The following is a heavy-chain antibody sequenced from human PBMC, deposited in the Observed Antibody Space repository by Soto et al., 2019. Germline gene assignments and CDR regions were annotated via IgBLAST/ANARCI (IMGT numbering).Heavy chain of an antibody. V-gene: IGHV3-48*02. CDR3: ARLVVVIPQGNYYAMDF. CDR2: ITSSSDTI. Sequence: GGSLRLSCAASGFTFSSFHMSWVRQAPGRGLEWVAYITSSSDTIYYSDSVKGRFTISRDNGKNSLFLQMNSLRDEDTAVYYCARLVVVIPQGNYYAMDFWGQGTTVTVSS. D-gene: IGHD3-22*01. CDR1: GFTFSSFH. J-gene: IGHJ6*02.